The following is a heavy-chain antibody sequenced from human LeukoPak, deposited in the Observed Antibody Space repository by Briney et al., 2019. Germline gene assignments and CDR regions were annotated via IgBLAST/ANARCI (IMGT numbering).Heavy chain of an antibody. Sequence: ASVKVSCKASGYTFTGYYIHWVRQAPGQGLEWMGWINPNSGGTNYAQKFQGRVTMTSDTSISTAYMESSSLRSGDTAIYFCTRASDFSNYVTDYWGQGTLVTVSS. D-gene: IGHD4-11*01. CDR2: INPNSGGT. J-gene: IGHJ4*02. V-gene: IGHV1-2*02. CDR3: TRASDFSNYVTDY. CDR1: GYTFTGYY.